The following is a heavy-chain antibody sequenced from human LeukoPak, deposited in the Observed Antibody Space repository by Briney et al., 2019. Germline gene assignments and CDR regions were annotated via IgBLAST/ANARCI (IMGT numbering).Heavy chain of an antibody. CDR1: GFTFSRNA. CDR3: AKEDY. CDR2: ISGSGDST. J-gene: IGHJ4*02. Sequence: GGSLRLSCAASGFTFSRNAMSWVRQAPGKGLEWVSGISGSGDSTYHADSVKGRFTNSRDNSKNTLYLQMNSLRAEDTDVYYCAKEDYWGQGTLVTVSS. V-gene: IGHV3-23*01.